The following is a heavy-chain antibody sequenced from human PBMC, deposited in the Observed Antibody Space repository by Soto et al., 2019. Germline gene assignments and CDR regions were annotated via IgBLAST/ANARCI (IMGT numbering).Heavy chain of an antibody. CDR2: ISYDGSNK. D-gene: IGHD3-3*01. Sequence: QVQLVESGGGVVQPGRSLRLSCAAYGFTFSSYGMHWVRQAPGKGLEWVGIISYDGSNKYYADSVKGRFTISRDNSKNTLYLQMNSLRAEDTAVYYCAKDGDSYYDFWSGYSPFDYWGQGTLVTVSS. CDR3: AKDGDSYYDFWSGYSPFDY. V-gene: IGHV3-30*18. J-gene: IGHJ4*02. CDR1: GFTFSSYG.